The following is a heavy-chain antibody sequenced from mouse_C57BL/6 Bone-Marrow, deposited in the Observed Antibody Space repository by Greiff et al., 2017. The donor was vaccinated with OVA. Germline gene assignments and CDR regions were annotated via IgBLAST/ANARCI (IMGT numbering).Heavy chain of an antibody. J-gene: IGHJ2*01. CDR3: ATGVPVFDY. CDR1: GFSLTSYG. V-gene: IGHV2-2*01. CDR2: IWRGGSP. Sequence: QVQLQQSGPGLVQPSQSLSLTCTVSGFSLTSYGVHWVRQSPGKGLEWLGVIWRGGSPDYNAAFISRLSISKDNSKSQVFFKMNSLQADDTAIYYCATGVPVFDYWGQGTTLTVSS.